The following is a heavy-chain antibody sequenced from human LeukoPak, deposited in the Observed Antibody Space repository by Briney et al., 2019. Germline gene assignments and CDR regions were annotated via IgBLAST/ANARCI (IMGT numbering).Heavy chain of an antibody. V-gene: IGHV1-8*01. Sequence: ASVKVSCKASGYTFTSYDINWVRQATGQGLEWMGWMNPNSGNTGYAQKFQGRVTMTRNTSISTAYMELSSLRSEDTAVYYCARDRTQWGSGYPGPFGYWGQGTLVTVSS. CDR1: GYTFTSYD. CDR2: MNPNSGNT. D-gene: IGHD3-22*01. J-gene: IGHJ4*02. CDR3: ARDRTQWGSGYPGPFGY.